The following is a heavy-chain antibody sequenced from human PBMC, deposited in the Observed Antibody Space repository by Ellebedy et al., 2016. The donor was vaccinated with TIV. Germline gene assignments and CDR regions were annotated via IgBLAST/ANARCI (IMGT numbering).Heavy chain of an antibody. V-gene: IGHV3-30-3*01. Sequence: GESLKISXAASGFTFSSYALHWVRQAPGKGLEWVAVISYDGSNKYYADSVKGRFTISRDNSKNTLYLQMNSLRAEDTAVYYCAKEQGILTGNYYYYMDVWGKGTTVTVSS. CDR1: GFTFSSYA. CDR3: AKEQGILTGNYYYYMDV. J-gene: IGHJ6*03. CDR2: ISYDGSNK. D-gene: IGHD3-9*01.